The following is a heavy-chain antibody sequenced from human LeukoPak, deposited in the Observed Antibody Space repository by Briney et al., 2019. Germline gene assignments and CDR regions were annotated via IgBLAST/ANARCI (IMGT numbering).Heavy chain of an antibody. J-gene: IGHJ5*02. CDR2: IYYSGST. V-gene: IGHV4-31*03. D-gene: IGHD6-13*01. CDR1: GGSISSGGYY. Sequence: DPSQTLSLTCTVSGGSISSGGYYWSWIHQHPGKGLEWIGYIYYSGSTYYNPSLKSRVTISVDTSKNQFSLKLSSVTAADTAVYYCARDDSSSWYSWFDPWGQGTLVTVSS. CDR3: ARDDSSSWYSWFDP.